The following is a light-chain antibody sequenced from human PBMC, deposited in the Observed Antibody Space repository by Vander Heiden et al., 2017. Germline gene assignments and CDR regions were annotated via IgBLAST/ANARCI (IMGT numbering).Light chain of an antibody. CDR2: AAS. V-gene: IGKV1-39*01. CDR3: QQSYSSLAWT. CDR1: QSISRY. Sequence: EIQMTQSRSSQSASVGDRVTITCRASQSISRYLNWYQQKPGKAPKLLIYAASSLQSGVPSRFSGSGSGTNFSLTISSLHPEDFATYYCQQSYSSLAWTFGQGTKVEIK. J-gene: IGKJ1*01.